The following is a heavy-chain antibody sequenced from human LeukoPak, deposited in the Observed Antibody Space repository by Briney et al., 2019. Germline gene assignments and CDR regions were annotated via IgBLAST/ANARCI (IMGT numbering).Heavy chain of an antibody. J-gene: IGHJ4*02. V-gene: IGHV1-8*01. CDR2: VNPNSGNT. CDR3: AKNYDFLTGYAS. CDR1: GYTFTSYD. D-gene: IGHD3-9*01. Sequence: ASVKVSCKTSGYTFTSYDINWVRQATGQGLEWMGWVNPNSGNTGYAQKSQGRVTMTRNTSISTAYMELSSLRSEDTAVYYCAKNYDFLTGYASWGQGTLVTVSS.